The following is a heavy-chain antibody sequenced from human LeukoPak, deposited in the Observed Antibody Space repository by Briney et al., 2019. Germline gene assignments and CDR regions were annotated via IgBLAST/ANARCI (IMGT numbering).Heavy chain of an antibody. CDR1: GGSFSGYY. CDR2: INHSGST. Sequence: PSETLSLTCAVYGGSFSGYYWSWIRQPPGKGLEWIGEINHSGSTNYNPSRKSRVTISVDTSKNQFSLKLSSVTAADTAVYYCARGGRPNYVWGSYRYSYYFDYWGQGTLVTVSS. CDR3: ARGGRPNYVWGSYRYSYYFDY. D-gene: IGHD3-16*02. V-gene: IGHV4-34*01. J-gene: IGHJ4*02.